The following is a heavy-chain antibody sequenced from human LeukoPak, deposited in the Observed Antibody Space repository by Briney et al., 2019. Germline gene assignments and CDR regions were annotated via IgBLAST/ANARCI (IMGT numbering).Heavy chain of an antibody. J-gene: IGHJ3*02. Sequence: GGSLRLSCAASGLTFSNYWMTWVRQAPGKGLEWVANIKQDGSKEYYVDSVKGRFTISRDNAKNSLSLRMNSLRAEDTAVYYCASDPPWANDAFDIWGQGTMVTVSS. D-gene: IGHD7-27*01. CDR3: ASDPPWANDAFDI. CDR2: IKQDGSKE. V-gene: IGHV3-7*01. CDR1: GLTFSNYW.